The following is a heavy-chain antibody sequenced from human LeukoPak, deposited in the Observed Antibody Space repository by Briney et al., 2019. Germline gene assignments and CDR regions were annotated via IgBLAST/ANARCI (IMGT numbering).Heavy chain of an antibody. Sequence: PSETLSLTCTVSGGSVSSGSYYWTWIRQPPGKGLEWIGYISYSGSTNYNPSLKSRVTISVDTFKNQFSLNLSSVTAADTAVYYCARRGSGGRSFDIWGQGTMVTVSS. D-gene: IGHD2-15*01. CDR1: GGSVSSGSYY. J-gene: IGHJ3*02. CDR3: ARRGSGGRSFDI. CDR2: ISYSGST. V-gene: IGHV4-61*01.